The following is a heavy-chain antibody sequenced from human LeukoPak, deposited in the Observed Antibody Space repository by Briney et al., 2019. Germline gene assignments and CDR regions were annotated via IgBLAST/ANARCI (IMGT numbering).Heavy chain of an antibody. J-gene: IGHJ6*03. CDR1: GDSFSSYA. V-gene: IGHV1-69*06. D-gene: IGHD5-18*01. Sequence: GASVKVSCKASGDSFSSYAITWVRQAPGQGLEWLGRIIPIFGTANYPQKFQGRVTITADILSSTAYIEMTNLTSDDTAVYFCAKQGAARQDYYLDVWGNGTTASVS. CDR3: AKQGAARQDYYLDV. CDR2: IIPIFGTA.